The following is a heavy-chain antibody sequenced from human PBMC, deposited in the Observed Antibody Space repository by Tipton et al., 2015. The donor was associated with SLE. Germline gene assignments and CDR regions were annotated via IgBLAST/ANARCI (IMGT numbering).Heavy chain of an antibody. CDR2: IYHSGTT. CDR3: ATEVIAAAGRFDS. J-gene: IGHJ4*02. D-gene: IGHD6-13*01. Sequence: TLSLTCSVSGASMSRNNHYWGCIRQSPGKGLQWIGSIYHSGTTYYNPSLKSRVTMSLDMSKNQFSLKLRSMTSADTAVYYCATEVIAAAGRFDSWGQGTLVTVSS. CDR1: GASMSRNNHY. V-gene: IGHV4-39*07.